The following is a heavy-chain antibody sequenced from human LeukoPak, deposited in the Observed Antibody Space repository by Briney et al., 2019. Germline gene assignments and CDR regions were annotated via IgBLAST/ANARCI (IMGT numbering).Heavy chain of an antibody. CDR2: ICGSGGST. CDR1: GFTFSSYA. Sequence: GGSLRLSCAASGFTFSSYAMSWVRQAPGKGLEWVSAICGSGGSTYYAASVKGRFTISRDNSKNTLYLQMNSLRAEDTAVYYCARPRMVRGVIDAFHIWGQGTMVTVSS. D-gene: IGHD3-10*01. J-gene: IGHJ3*02. V-gene: IGHV3-23*01. CDR3: ARPRMVRGVIDAFHI.